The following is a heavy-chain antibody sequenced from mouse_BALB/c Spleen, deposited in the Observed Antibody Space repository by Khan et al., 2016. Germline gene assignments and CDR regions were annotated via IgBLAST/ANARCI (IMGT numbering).Heavy chain of an antibody. CDR2: IDPESGDT. CDR1: AFNIKDYY. CDR3: NAIYYGNYIYFDY. J-gene: IGHJ2*01. V-gene: IGHV14-4*02. Sequence: VQLQQSGAELVRSGASVRLSCTASAFNIKDYYIHWVKQRPEQGLEWIGWIDPESGDTEYGPKFQGRATETADTSSNTAYLQRGSLPSEDSAVYYGNAIYYGNYIYFDYWGQGTTLTVAS. D-gene: IGHD2-1*01.